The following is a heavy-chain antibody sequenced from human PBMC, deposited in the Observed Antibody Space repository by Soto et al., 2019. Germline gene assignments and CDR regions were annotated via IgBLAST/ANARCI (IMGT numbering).Heavy chain of an antibody. CDR1: GYSFTSYC. CDR2: IDPSDSYT. D-gene: IGHD6-13*01. Sequence: PWESLKVSCKVSGYSFTSYCGSWVLQLPGKGLEWMGRIDPSDSYTNYSPSFPGHVTISADKSISTAYLQWSSLKASDTAMYYFVRQPYRRSRDYSPGLDGWGQGTTGTVSS. J-gene: IGHJ6*02. V-gene: IGHV5-10-1*01. CDR3: VRQPYRRSRDYSPGLDG.